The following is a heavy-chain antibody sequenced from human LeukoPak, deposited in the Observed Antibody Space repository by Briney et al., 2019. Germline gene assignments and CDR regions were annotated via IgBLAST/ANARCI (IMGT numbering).Heavy chain of an antibody. CDR2: ISYDGSNQ. Sequence: GGSLRLSCTASGFTFSDYWMHWVRQAPGKGLEWVAVISYDGSNQYYADTVKGRFTISRDNSKNTLYLPMNSLRAEDTAVYSCAKDRLGALYYYDSSGYYRFDYWGQGTLVTVSS. CDR3: AKDRLGALYYYDSSGYYRFDY. V-gene: IGHV3-30*18. D-gene: IGHD3-22*01. CDR1: GFTFSDYW. J-gene: IGHJ4*01.